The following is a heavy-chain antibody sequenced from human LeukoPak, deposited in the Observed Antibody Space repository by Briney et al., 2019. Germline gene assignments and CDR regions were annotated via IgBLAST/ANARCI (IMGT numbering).Heavy chain of an antibody. CDR3: ARAKDSYGEPTPFDY. CDR2: IYSGGST. D-gene: IGHD5-18*01. V-gene: IGHV3-53*04. J-gene: IGHJ4*02. CDR1: GFTFSSYA. Sequence: QPGGSLRLSCAASGFTFSSYAMSWVRQAPGKGLEWVSVIYSGGSTYYADSVKGRFTISRHNSKNTLYLQMNSLRAEDTTVYYCARAKDSYGEPTPFDYWGQGTLVTVSS.